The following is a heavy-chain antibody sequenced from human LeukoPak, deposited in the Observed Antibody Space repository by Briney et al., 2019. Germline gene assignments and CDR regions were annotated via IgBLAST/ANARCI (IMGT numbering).Heavy chain of an antibody. V-gene: IGHV4-61*02. CDR2: IYTSGST. J-gene: IGHJ3*02. Sequence: SQTLSLTCTVSGGSISSGSYYWRWLRQPAGTGLEWIGRIYTSGSTNYNPSLKSRVTISVDTSKNQFSLKLSSVTAADTAVYYCARDKSGSYSDAFDIWGQGTMVTVSS. D-gene: IGHD1-26*01. CDR1: GGSISSGSYY. CDR3: ARDKSGSYSDAFDI.